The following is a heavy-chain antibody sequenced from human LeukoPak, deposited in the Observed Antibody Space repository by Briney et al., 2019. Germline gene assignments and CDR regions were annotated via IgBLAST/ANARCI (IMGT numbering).Heavy chain of an antibody. Sequence: SETLSLTCTVSGGSISSGSYYWSWIRQPAGKGLEWIGRIYTSGSTNYNPSLKSRVTISVDTSKNQFSLKLSSVTAADTAVYYCARVLKHRRGTHYYFDYWGQGTLVTVSS. V-gene: IGHV4-61*02. CDR1: GGSISSGSYY. CDR3: ARVLKHRRGTHYYFDY. J-gene: IGHJ4*02. CDR2: IYTSGST. D-gene: IGHD1-14*01.